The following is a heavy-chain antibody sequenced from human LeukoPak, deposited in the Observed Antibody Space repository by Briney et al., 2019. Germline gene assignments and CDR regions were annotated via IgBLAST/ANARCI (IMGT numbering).Heavy chain of an antibody. D-gene: IGHD2-2*01. CDR2: ISSSSSYI. CDR1: GFTFSSYS. J-gene: IGHJ3*02. V-gene: IGHV3-21*01. Sequence: GGSLRLSCAASGFTFSSYSMNWVRQAPGKGLEWVLSISSSSSYIYYADSVKGRFTISRDNAKNSLYLQMNSLRAEDTAVYYCAREGRYCSSTSCYGQDAFDIWGQGTMVTVSS. CDR3: AREGRYCSSTSCYGQDAFDI.